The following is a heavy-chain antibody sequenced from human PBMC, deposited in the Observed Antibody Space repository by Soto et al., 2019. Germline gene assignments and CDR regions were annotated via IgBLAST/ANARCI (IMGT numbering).Heavy chain of an antibody. CDR3: ARDTYYDSSGYVADY. V-gene: IGHV3-21*01. CDR1: GFTFSSYS. J-gene: IGHJ4*02. CDR2: ISRSAGNT. D-gene: IGHD3-22*01. Sequence: GSLRLSCAASGFTFSSYSMNWVRQAPGKGLEWVSSISRSAGNTYYADSVKGRFTISRDNAKNSLYLQMNSLRAEDTAVYYCARDTYYDSSGYVADYWGQGTLVTVSS.